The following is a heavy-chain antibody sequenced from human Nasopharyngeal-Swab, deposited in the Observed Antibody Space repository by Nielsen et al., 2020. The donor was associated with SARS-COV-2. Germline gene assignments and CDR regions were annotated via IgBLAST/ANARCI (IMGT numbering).Heavy chain of an antibody. CDR3: ARDYYYDSSGSFQH. Sequence: GGSLRLSCAASGFTFSSYDMHWVRQATGKGLEWVSAIGTAGDTYYPDSVKGRFTISRDNSKNTLYLQMNSLRAEDTAVYYCARDYYYDSSGSFQHWGQGTLVTVSS. D-gene: IGHD3-22*01. CDR1: GFTFSSYD. J-gene: IGHJ1*01. CDR2: IGTAGDT. V-gene: IGHV3-13*04.